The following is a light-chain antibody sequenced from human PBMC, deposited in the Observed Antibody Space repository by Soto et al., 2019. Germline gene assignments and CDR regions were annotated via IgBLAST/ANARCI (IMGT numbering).Light chain of an antibody. CDR3: QQRSNWPWS. J-gene: IGKJ1*01. V-gene: IGKV3-11*01. CDR1: QGVSSD. Sequence: EIVLTQSPATLSLSPGERATLSCRASQGVSSDLAWYQQKPGQAPKLLIYDASNRATAIPARFSGSGSGTDFTITISGLEPENVADYYCQQRSNWPWSFGQGNKVDIK. CDR2: DAS.